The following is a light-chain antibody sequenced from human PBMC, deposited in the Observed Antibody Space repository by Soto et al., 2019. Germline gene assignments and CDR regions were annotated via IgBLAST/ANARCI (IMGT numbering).Light chain of an antibody. CDR1: QSIGSS. V-gene: IGKV1-5*03. CDR2: KAF. J-gene: IGKJ1*01. CDR3: QQYSLYPWT. Sequence: DIQMTQSPSTLSASVGDRVTITCRASQSIGSSLAWYQQQPGKAPNLLIYKAFSLESGVPSRCSGSGSGAEFTLTISSLQPDDFATYYCQQYSLYPWTFGQGTKVESK.